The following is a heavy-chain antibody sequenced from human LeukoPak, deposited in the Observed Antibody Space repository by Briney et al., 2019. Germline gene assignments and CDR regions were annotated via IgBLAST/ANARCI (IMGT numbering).Heavy chain of an antibody. V-gene: IGHV4-4*07. CDR2: IYTSGST. D-gene: IGHD3-3*01. J-gene: IGHJ5*02. CDR3: ASTIFGVVGNWFDP. CDR1: GGSISSYY. Sequence: PSETLSLTCTVSGGSISSYYWSWIRQPAGKGLEWIGRIYTSGSTNYNPSLKSRVTISVDTSKNQFSLKLSSVTAADTAVYYCASTIFGVVGNWFDPWGQGTLVTVSS.